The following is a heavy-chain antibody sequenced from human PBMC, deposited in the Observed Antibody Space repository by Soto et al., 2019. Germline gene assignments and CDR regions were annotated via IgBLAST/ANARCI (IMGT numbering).Heavy chain of an antibody. CDR2: IDPRAGST. Sequence: QVQLVQAGAEVKRPGASVKVSCKASGYTFTTYYMHWIRQAPGQGLEWMGIIDPRAGSTSHAQKFQGRFTMTRDTSTITVYMDLRSLRSEDTAVYYCARAGYYDTSGYDGFDIWGQGTMVTVSS. CDR3: ARAGYYDTSGYDGFDI. D-gene: IGHD3-22*01. J-gene: IGHJ3*02. V-gene: IGHV1-46*01. CDR1: GYTFTTYY.